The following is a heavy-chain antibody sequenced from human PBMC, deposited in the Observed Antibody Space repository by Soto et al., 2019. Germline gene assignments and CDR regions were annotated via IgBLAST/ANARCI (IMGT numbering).Heavy chain of an antibody. Sequence: PGGSLRLSCAASGFTFDDYGMSWVRQAPGKGLEWVSGINWNGGSTGYADSVKGRFTISRDNAKNSLYLQMNSLRAEDTALYYCARAEIRYPNYYDSSGYSDVWGQGTTVTVSS. V-gene: IGHV3-20*04. D-gene: IGHD3-22*01. CDR2: INWNGGST. J-gene: IGHJ6*02. CDR3: ARAEIRYPNYYDSSGYSDV. CDR1: GFTFDDYG.